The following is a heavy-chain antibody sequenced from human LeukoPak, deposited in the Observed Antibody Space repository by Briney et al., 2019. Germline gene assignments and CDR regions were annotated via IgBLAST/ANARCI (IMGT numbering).Heavy chain of an antibody. V-gene: IGHV1-24*01. CDR3: ATGVQLWYTFDY. D-gene: IGHD5-18*01. Sequence: ASVKVSCKASGYTFTSYGISWVRQAPGKGLEWMGGFDPEDGETIYAQKFQGRVTMTEDTSTDTAYMELSSLRSEDTAVYYCATGVQLWYTFDYWGQGTLVTVSS. CDR2: FDPEDGET. J-gene: IGHJ4*02. CDR1: GYTFTSYG.